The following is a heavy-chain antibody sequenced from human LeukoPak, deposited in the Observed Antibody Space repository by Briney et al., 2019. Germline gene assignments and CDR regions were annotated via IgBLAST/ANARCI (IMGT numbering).Heavy chain of an antibody. CDR2: INSGSSIT. V-gene: IGHV3-48*01. D-gene: IGHD5-18*01. CDR1: GFSFNTYI. J-gene: IGHJ4*02. CDR3: ARSRYDSYGYFFCDY. Sequence: PGGSLRLSCTASGFSFNTYIMNWVRQAPGKGLEWISYINSGSSITQYADSVTGRFTISGDNARNSLYLQMNSLRAEDTAVYFCARSRYDSYGYFFCDYWGQGTLVTVSS.